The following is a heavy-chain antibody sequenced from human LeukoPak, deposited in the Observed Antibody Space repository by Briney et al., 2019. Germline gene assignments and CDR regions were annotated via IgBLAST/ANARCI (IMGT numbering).Heavy chain of an antibody. V-gene: IGHV3-33*01. CDR1: GFTFSSYG. CDR3: ARDPTNDYGDYGPDYYYYYGMDV. Sequence: GGSLRLSCAASGFTFSSYGMHWVRQAPGKGLEWVAVIWYDGSNKYYADSVKGRFTISRDNSKNTLYLQMTSLRAEDTAVYYCARDPTNDYGDYGPDYYYYYGMDVWGQGTTVTVSS. CDR2: IWYDGSNK. D-gene: IGHD4-17*01. J-gene: IGHJ6*02.